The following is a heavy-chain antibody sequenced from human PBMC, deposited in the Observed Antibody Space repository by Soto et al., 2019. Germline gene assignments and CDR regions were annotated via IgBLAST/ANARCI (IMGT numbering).Heavy chain of an antibody. CDR1: GYTLTELS. D-gene: IGHD2-15*01. CDR2: FDPEDGET. V-gene: IGHV1-24*01. Sequence: ASVKVSCKVSGYTLTELSMHWVRQAPGKGLEWMGGFDPEDGETIYAQKFQGRVTMTEDTSTDTAYMELSSLRSEDTAVYYCATNPCSCSGGGCYSCRYYYYGMDVWGQGTTVTVSS. CDR3: ATNPCSCSGGGCYSCRYYYYGMDV. J-gene: IGHJ6*02.